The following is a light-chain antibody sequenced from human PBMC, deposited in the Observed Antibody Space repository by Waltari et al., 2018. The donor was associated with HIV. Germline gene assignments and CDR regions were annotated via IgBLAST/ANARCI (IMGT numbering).Light chain of an antibody. J-gene: IGLJ2*01. Sequence: QSALTQPRSVSGSPGQSVTISCTGTRGDVGGYDYVSWYQHHPGKAPKLMIYGIPKRPSGVPDRFSGSKSGNTASLTISGLQAEDEADYYGCSYTGTYTSVVFGGGTKLTVL. CDR3: CSYTGTYTSVV. V-gene: IGLV2-11*01. CDR1: RGDVGGYDY. CDR2: GIP.